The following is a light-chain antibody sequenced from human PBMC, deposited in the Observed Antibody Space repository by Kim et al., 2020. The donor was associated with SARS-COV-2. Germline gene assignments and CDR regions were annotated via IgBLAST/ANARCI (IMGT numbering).Light chain of an antibody. J-gene: IGLJ3*02. CDR2: SNN. CDR1: RSNIGSNT. CDR3: AAWDDSLNGWV. Sequence: GQRVTSPCSGSRSNIGSNTVNWYQQRPGTAPKLLIYSNNQRPSGVPDRFSGSKSGTSASLAISGLQSEDEADYYCAAWDDSLNGWVFGGGTQLTVL. V-gene: IGLV1-44*01.